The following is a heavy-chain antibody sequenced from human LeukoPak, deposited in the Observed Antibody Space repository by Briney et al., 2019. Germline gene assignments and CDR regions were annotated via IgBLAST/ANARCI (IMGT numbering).Heavy chain of an antibody. D-gene: IGHD2-2*01. Sequence: GGSLRLSCAASGFTFSDYYMSWIRQAPGKGLEWVAFIRYDGSNKYYADSVKGRFTISRDNSKNTLYLQMNSLRAEDTAVYYCAKVAGEDCSSTSCFSFLAEYFQHWGQGTLVTVSS. V-gene: IGHV3-30*02. CDR2: IRYDGSNK. CDR3: AKVAGEDCSSTSCFSFLAEYFQH. J-gene: IGHJ1*01. CDR1: GFTFSDYY.